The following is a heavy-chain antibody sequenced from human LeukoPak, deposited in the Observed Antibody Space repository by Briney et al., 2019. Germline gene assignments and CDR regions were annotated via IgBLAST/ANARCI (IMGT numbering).Heavy chain of an antibody. CDR3: ARNLVWGGSSSSLGY. J-gene: IGHJ4*02. Sequence: GGSLRLSCAAAGFTFSNSGMNWVRQARGKGVGWVSFITGSSRAIYYADSVKGRFTISRDNANNSLFLQMKSLTADDTAIYYRARNLVWGGSSSSLGYWGQGTLVTVAS. CDR2: ITGSSRAI. V-gene: IGHV3-48*01. D-gene: IGHD6-6*01. CDR1: GFTFSNSG.